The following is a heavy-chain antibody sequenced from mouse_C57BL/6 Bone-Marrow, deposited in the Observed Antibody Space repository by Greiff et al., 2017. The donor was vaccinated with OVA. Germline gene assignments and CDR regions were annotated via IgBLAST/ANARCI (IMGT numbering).Heavy chain of an antibody. Sequence: VHVKQSVAELVRPGASDKLSCTASGFNIKNTYMHWVKQRPEQGLEWIGRIDPANGNTKYAPKFQGKATITADTSSNTAYLQLSSLTSEDTAIYYCAREVWDRYWYFDVWGTGTTVTVSS. CDR2: IDPANGNT. D-gene: IGHD4-1*01. J-gene: IGHJ1*03. CDR3: AREVWDRYWYFDV. V-gene: IGHV14-3*01. CDR1: GFNIKNTY.